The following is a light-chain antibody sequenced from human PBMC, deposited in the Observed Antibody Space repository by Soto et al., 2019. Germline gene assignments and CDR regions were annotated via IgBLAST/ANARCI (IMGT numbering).Light chain of an antibody. J-gene: IGLJ1*01. V-gene: IGLV2-18*01. Sequence: QSVLTQPPSVSGSPGQSVTISCTGTSTDFVSYNRVSWYQQPPGTAPKLIIYEASNRPSGVPDRFSGSKSGNTASLTISGLQAADEADYYCSLYTSENTYVFGPGKKVNV. CDR2: EAS. CDR3: SLYTSENTYV. CDR1: STDFVSYNR.